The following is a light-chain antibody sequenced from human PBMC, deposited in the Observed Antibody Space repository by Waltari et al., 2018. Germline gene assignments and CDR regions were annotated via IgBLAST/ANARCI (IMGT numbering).Light chain of an antibody. CDR3: TSPTGSRTWV. J-gene: IGLJ3*02. Sequence: QSALTQPAPVSGSPGQSLTTSCTGTSRDVGGYNYVPCYHHLPGTAPQLMICEVTNRPSGGSNRFSGSKSGNTASRTISGLQGEDEADYCCTSPTGSRTWVFGGGTKLTVL. CDR1: SRDVGGYNY. V-gene: IGLV2-14*01. CDR2: EVT.